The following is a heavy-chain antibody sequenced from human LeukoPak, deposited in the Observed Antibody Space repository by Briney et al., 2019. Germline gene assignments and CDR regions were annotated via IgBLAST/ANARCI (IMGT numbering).Heavy chain of an antibody. Sequence: SETLSLTCTVSGGSISSSSYYWGWIRQPPGKGLEWIGYMYYSGSANYNPSLKSRVTISVDTSEGQFSLRLSSVTAADTAVYYCARLLIGAFDIWGQGTMVTVSS. D-gene: IGHD3-16*01. J-gene: IGHJ3*02. CDR3: ARLLIGAFDI. CDR2: MYYSGSA. V-gene: IGHV4-61*05. CDR1: GGSISSSSYY.